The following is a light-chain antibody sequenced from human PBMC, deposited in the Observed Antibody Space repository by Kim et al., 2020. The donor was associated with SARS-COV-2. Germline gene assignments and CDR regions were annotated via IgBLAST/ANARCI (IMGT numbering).Light chain of an antibody. V-gene: IGKV3-15*01. Sequence: EIVMTQSPATLSVSPGERVTLSCRASQNINTYLAWYQQKPGHSPRLLIYGASTRATGVPARFSGSGSGTEFTLAISSLQSEDFAVYYCQQYNNWLTFGGGTKVDIK. CDR3: QQYNNWLT. CDR1: QNINTY. CDR2: GAS. J-gene: IGKJ4*01.